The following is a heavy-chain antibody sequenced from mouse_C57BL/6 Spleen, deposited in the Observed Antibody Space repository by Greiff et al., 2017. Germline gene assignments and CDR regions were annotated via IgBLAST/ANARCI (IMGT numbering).Heavy chain of an antibody. J-gene: IGHJ2*01. V-gene: IGHV1-19*01. CDR3: ASGSNYRDFDY. D-gene: IGHD2-5*01. CDR2: INPYNGGT. CDR1: GYTFTDYY. Sequence: EVKLQQSGPVLVKPGASVKMSCKASGYTFTDYYMNWVKQSHGKSLEWIGVINPYNGGTSYNQKFKGKATLTVDKSSSTAYMELNSLTSEDSAVYYCASGSNYRDFDYWGQGTTLTVSS.